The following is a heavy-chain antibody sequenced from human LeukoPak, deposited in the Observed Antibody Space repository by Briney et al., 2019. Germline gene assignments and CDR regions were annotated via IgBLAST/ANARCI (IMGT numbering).Heavy chain of an antibody. CDR1: GYTFTGYY. Sequence: ASVKVSCKASGYTFTGYYMHWVRQAPGQGLEWMGRINPNSGGTNYAQKFQGRVTMTRDTSISTAYMELSSLRSEDTAVYYCARSLQDYGFWIGYSYYYYYMDVWGKGTTVTVSS. V-gene: IGHV1-2*06. CDR2: INPNSGGT. D-gene: IGHD3-3*01. J-gene: IGHJ6*03. CDR3: ARSLQDYGFWIGYSYYYYYMDV.